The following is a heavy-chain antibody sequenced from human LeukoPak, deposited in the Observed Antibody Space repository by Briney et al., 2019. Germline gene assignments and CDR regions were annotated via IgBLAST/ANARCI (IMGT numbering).Heavy chain of an antibody. CDR1: GGSISSSSYY. V-gene: IGHV4-39*01. Sequence: PSETLSLTCTVSGGSISSSSYYWGWIRQPPGKGLEWIGSIYYSGSTYYNPSLKSRVTISVDTSKNQFSLKLSSVTAADTAVYYCARLLGNFKYSSGWYDYWGQGTLVTVSS. CDR2: IYYSGST. J-gene: IGHJ4*02. D-gene: IGHD6-19*01. CDR3: ARLLGNFKYSSGWYDY.